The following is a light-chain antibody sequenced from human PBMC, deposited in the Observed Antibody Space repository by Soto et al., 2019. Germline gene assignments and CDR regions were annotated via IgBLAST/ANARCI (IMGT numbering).Light chain of an antibody. Sequence: DIQMTQSPSSLSASVGDRVTITCRASQRISSYLNWYQQKPGKAPNLLIYAASSLQSGVPSRFSGSGSGTDFTLTISSLRPEDSATYYCQQSYSLPWTFGQGTKVEIK. V-gene: IGKV1-39*01. CDR2: AAS. J-gene: IGKJ1*01. CDR1: QRISSY. CDR3: QQSYSLPWT.